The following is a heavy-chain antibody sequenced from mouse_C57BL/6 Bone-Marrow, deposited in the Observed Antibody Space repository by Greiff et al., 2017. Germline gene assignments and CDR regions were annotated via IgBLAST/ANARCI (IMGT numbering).Heavy chain of an antibody. Sequence: QVHVKQSGAELVRPGASVTLSCKASGYTFTDYEMHWVKQTPVHGLEWIGAIDPETGGTAYNQKFKGKAILTADKSSSTAYMELRSLTSEDSAVYYCTRGSSYWGQGTTLTVSS. D-gene: IGHD1-1*01. CDR2: IDPETGGT. J-gene: IGHJ2*01. CDR3: TRGSSY. V-gene: IGHV1-15*01. CDR1: GYTFTDYE.